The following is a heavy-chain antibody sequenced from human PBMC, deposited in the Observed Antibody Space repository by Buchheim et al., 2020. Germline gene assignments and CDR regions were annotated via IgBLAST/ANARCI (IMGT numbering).Heavy chain of an antibody. Sequence: QVQLQESGPGLVKPSQTLSLTCSVSGESIESGDFYWHWIRQSPGKGLEWIGNVYYSGSTDYNPSLKSRITMSVDMSKNQFSLKLTSVIAADTAIYYCARRGLYSYGLDLWGQGTT. J-gene: IGHJ6*02. V-gene: IGHV4-30-4*01. CDR1: GESIESGDFY. CDR2: VYYSGST. CDR3: ARRGLYSYGLDL. D-gene: IGHD5-12*01.